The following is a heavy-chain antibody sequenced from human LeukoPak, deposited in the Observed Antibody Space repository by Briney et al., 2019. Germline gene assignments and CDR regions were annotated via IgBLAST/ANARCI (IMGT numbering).Heavy chain of an antibody. CDR3: ARGPDWYSSSWYYFDY. Sequence: SETLSLICAVYGGSFSGYYWSWIRQPPGKGLEWIGEINHSGSTNYNPSLKSRVTISVDTSKNQFSLKLSSVTAADTAVYYCARGPDWYSSSWYYFDYWGQGTLVTVSS. V-gene: IGHV4-34*01. J-gene: IGHJ4*02. D-gene: IGHD6-13*01. CDR1: GGSFSGYY. CDR2: INHSGST.